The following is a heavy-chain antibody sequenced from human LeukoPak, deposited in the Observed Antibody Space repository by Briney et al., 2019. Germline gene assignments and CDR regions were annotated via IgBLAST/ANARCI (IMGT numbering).Heavy chain of an antibody. CDR1: GGSISSYY. Sequence: SETLSLTCSVPGGSISSYYWSWIRQPAGKGLEWIGRICSSGSTYYNPSLRSRVTISVDKSKNQFSLRLTSVTAADTAVYYCARDRRGYFDYWGQGTLVIVSS. CDR3: ARDRRGYFDY. J-gene: IGHJ4*02. CDR2: ICSSGST. V-gene: IGHV4-4*07.